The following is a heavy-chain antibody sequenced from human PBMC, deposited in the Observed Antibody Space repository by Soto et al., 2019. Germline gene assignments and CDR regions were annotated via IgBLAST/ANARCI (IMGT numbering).Heavy chain of an antibody. D-gene: IGHD6-19*01. CDR1: GFTFSYYG. J-gene: IGHJ6*02. V-gene: IGHV3-30*18. CDR2: ISYDGRNN. Sequence: GGSLRLSCAASGFTFSYYGIHWVRQAPGKGLEWVAVISYDGRNNYYADSVKGGFTISRDNTKNALYLQMNSLRGEDTAVYYCAKYLVAGAGSWLGYYAGIEVWGQGTTVTVSS. CDR3: AKYLVAGAGSWLGYYAGIEV.